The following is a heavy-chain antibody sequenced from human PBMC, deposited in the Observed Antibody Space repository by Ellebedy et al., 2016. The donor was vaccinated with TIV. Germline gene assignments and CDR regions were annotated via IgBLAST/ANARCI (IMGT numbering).Heavy chain of an antibody. CDR3: ARTYYYDSSGQGVAFDY. J-gene: IGHJ4*02. D-gene: IGHD3-22*01. V-gene: IGHV1-24*01. Sequence: ASVKVSCXVSGYTLTELSMHWVRQAPGKGLEWMGGFDPEDGETIYAQKFQGRVTMTRDTSTSTVYMELSSLRSEDTAVYYCARTYYYDSSGQGVAFDYWGQGTLVTVSS. CDR1: GYTLTELS. CDR2: FDPEDGET.